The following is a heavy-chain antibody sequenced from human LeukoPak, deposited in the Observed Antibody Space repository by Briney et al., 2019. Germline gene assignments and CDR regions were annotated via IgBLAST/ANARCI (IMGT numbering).Heavy chain of an antibody. D-gene: IGHD1-26*01. Sequence: GASLKISYTGSGSCITNHWNGWLRPLPGKRLEWMGIIYPGDSDTRYSPSFQGQVTISADKSISTAYLQWSSLKASDTAVYYCASSSGRYYRFDYWGQGTLVTVSS. CDR3: ASSSGRYYRFDY. J-gene: IGHJ4*02. CDR2: IYPGDSDT. V-gene: IGHV5-51*01. CDR1: GSCITNHW.